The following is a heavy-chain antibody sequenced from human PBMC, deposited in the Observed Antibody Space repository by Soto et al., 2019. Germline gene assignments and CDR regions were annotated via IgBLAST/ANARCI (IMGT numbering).Heavy chain of an antibody. J-gene: IGHJ3*02. Sequence: PGGSLRLSCVGSRFVFSSYAMSWVRQTPGKGLAWVAGISGNGRTTDYAAPVKGRFTISRDNSKNTLYLQMNSLRVEDTAVYYCAKSRIVGATGIHDAFDIWGQRTMVTVSS. CDR1: RFVFSSYA. D-gene: IGHD1-26*01. CDR3: AKSRIVGATGIHDAFDI. V-gene: IGHV3-23*01. CDR2: ISGNGRTT.